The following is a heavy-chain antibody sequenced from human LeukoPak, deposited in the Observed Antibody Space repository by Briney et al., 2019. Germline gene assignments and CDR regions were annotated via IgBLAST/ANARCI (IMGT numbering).Heavy chain of an antibody. J-gene: IGHJ6*03. Sequence: SETLSLTCTVSGGSISSRTYYWGWVRQPPGKGLEWIGSIYYSGSTYYNPSLKSRVTISVDTSKNQFSLKLSSVTAADTAVYYCARWANYGDYYYYYYMDVWGKGTTVTVSS. CDR3: ARWANYGDYYYYYYMDV. V-gene: IGHV4-39*07. CDR2: IYYSGST. CDR1: GGSISSRTYY. D-gene: IGHD4-17*01.